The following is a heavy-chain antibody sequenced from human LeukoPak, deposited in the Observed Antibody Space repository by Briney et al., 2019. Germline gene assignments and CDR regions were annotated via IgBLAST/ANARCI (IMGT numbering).Heavy chain of an antibody. CDR3: ARPTTKYDTAAPFDY. Sequence: GESLKISCQASGYSFSNYWIGWVRQMPGKGLEWMGTIYPGDSDTRYSPSFQGQVTISADKSISTAYLQWSSLKASDTAMFYCARPTTKYDTAAPFDYWGQGTLVIVSS. D-gene: IGHD2-2*01. CDR2: IYPGDSDT. J-gene: IGHJ4*02. V-gene: IGHV5-51*01. CDR1: GYSFSNYW.